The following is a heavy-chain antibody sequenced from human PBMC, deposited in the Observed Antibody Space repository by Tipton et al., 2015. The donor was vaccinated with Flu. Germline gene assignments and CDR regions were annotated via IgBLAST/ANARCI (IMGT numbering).Heavy chain of an antibody. D-gene: IGHD3-22*01. CDR2: INPSGGDT. J-gene: IGHJ4*02. CDR3: ARIDSGFGY. V-gene: IGHV1-2*02. CDR1: GYTFTGHY. Sequence: QSGAEVKKPGASVKVSCKTSGYTFTGHYIHWVRQAPGQGLEWMGWINPSGGDTIYTPKFQGRVTMTRDTSISTVYMELTRLISDDTAVYYCARIDSGFGYWGQGALVTVSS.